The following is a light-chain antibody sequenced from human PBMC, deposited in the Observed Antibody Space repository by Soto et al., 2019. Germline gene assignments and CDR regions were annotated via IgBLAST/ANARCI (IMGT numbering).Light chain of an antibody. CDR2: DVN. J-gene: IGLJ2*01. CDR3: SSYTSSSTLVV. CDR1: SSDVGGYNY. V-gene: IGLV2-14*01. Sequence: QSALTQPASVSGSPGQSITISCTGTSSDVGGYNYVSWYQQHPGKAPKLMIYDVNNRPSGVSNRFSGSKSGNTASLTMSGLQAEEKADYYCSSYTSSSTLVVFGGGTKLTVL.